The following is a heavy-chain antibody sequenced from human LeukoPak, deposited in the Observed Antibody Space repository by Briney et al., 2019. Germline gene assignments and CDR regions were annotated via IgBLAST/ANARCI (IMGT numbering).Heavy chain of an antibody. D-gene: IGHD3-3*01. Sequence: SETLSLTCSVSGASLTRPTYYQWSWFRQPPGKGLELIGSLFSTGSATLNPSLKSRVTMSLDTSKSQFSLKLSSVTAEDSAVYYCARFKSGGFSYFDSWGQGTLVAVSS. J-gene: IGHJ4*02. CDR1: GASLTRPTYY. V-gene: IGHV4-61*01. CDR3: ARFKSGGFSYFDS. CDR2: LFSTGSA.